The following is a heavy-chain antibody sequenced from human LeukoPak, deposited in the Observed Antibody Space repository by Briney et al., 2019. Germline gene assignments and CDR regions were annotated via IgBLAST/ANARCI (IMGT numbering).Heavy chain of an antibody. V-gene: IGHV1-58*02. J-gene: IGHJ4*02. CDR2: IVVGSGNT. CDR3: HAYYYDSSGYFEYYFDY. D-gene: IGHD3-22*01. CDR1: GFTFTSSA. Sequence: GTSVKVSCKASGFTFTSSAMQWVRQARGQRLEWIGWIVVGSGNTNYAQKFQERVTITRDMSTSTAYMELSSLRSEDTAVYYCHAYYYDSSGYFEYYFDYWGQGTLVTVSS.